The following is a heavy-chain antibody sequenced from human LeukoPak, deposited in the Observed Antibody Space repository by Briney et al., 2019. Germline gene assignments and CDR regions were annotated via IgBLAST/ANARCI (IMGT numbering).Heavy chain of an antibody. CDR3: ARRVPAGYFDY. V-gene: IGHV3-7*01. CDR1: GFTFSSYW. Sequence: GGSLRLSCVASGFTFSSYWMSWVRQAPGKGLEWVANIKQDGSEKYYVDSVKGRFTISRDNAKNTLYLQMNSLRAEDTAVYYCARRVPAGYFDYWGQGTLVTVSS. J-gene: IGHJ4*02. D-gene: IGHD2-2*01. CDR2: IKQDGSEK.